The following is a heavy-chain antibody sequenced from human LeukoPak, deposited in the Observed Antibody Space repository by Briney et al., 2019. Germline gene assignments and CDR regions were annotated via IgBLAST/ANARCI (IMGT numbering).Heavy chain of an antibody. Sequence: GGSLRLSCAASGFTFSSYAMNWVRQAPGKGLEWASTISGSGGSTYYADSVKGRFTISRDNSKNTLYLQMNSPRAEDTAVYYCAKALGGSGSNFDYWGQGTLVTVSS. CDR1: GFTFSSYA. CDR3: AKALGGSGSNFDY. V-gene: IGHV3-23*01. CDR2: ISGSGGST. J-gene: IGHJ4*02. D-gene: IGHD3-10*01.